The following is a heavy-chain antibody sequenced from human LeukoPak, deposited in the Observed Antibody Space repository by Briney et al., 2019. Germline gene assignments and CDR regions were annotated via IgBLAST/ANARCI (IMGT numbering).Heavy chain of an antibody. CDR2: LSASGGST. CDR3: AKATHRWELHVAFDY. Sequence: GGSLRLSCEASGFTFSSYTMTWVRQAPGKGLAWVSALSASGGSTHYADSVKGRFTISRDNSKNTLYLQMRSLRAEDTAVYYCAKATHRWELHVAFDYWGQGTPVTVSS. J-gene: IGHJ4*02. CDR1: GFTFSSYT. D-gene: IGHD1-26*01. V-gene: IGHV3-23*01.